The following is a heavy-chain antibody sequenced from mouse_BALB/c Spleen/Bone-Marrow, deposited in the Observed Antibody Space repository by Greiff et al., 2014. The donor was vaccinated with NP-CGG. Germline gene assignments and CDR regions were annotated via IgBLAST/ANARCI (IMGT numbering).Heavy chain of an antibody. CDR3: ASYYYGRSSFTY. Sequence: EVKVEESGAELVKPGASVKLSCTASGFNIKDTYMHWVRQRPEQGLEWIGRIDPANGNTKYDPKFQGKATITADTSSNTAYLQLSSLTSEDTAVYYCASYYYGRSSFTYWGQGTLVTVSA. CDR2: IDPANGNT. J-gene: IGHJ3*01. CDR1: GFNIKDTY. V-gene: IGHV14-3*02. D-gene: IGHD1-1*01.